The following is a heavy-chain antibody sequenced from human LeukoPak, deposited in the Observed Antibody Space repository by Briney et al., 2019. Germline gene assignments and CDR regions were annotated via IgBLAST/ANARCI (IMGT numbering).Heavy chain of an antibody. Sequence: SETLSLTCTVSGGSISSYYWSWIRQPAGKGLEWIGRMYITGNTNYNPSLKSRVTMSLDTSKNNFSLKLSSVTAADTAVYYCARDSTASSAWYFDLWGRGTLVTVSS. V-gene: IGHV4-4*07. CDR2: MYITGNT. CDR1: GGSISSYY. CDR3: ARDSTASSAWYFDL. D-gene: IGHD2-21*02. J-gene: IGHJ2*01.